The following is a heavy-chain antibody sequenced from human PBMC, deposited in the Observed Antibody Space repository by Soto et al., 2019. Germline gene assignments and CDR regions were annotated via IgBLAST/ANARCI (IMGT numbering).Heavy chain of an antibody. V-gene: IGHV1-3*01. D-gene: IGHD2-2*02. CDR2: ISAGNGNT. CDR3: ASSVTVPAAIGY. J-gene: IGHJ4*02. Sequence: QVQLVQSGAEVKKPGASVKVSCKASGYTFTSYAMHWVRQAPGQRLEWMGWISAGNGNTKYSQKFQGRVTITRDTSASPAYMALSSLRSEESAVYYCASSVTVPAAIGYWGQGTLVTVSS. CDR1: GYTFTSYA.